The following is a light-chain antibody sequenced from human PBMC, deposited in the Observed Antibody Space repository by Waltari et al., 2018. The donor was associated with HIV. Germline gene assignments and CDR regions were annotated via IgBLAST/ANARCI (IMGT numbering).Light chain of an antibody. V-gene: IGLV1-36*01. CDR1: SSNIGSNA. J-gene: IGLJ1*01. CDR3: AAWDDTLNAYV. CDR2: YDN. Sequence: QAALTQPPSVSEAPRQRVTISCSGSSSNIGSNAVQWYQQVPGKAPKLLLYYDNLPPPGVSVRFSGSTSGPSASLAISGLQSEDEADYYCAAWDDTLNAYVFGTGTKVTVL.